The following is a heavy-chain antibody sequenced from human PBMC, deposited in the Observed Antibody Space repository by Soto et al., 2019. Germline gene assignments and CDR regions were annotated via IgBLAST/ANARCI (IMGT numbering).Heavy chain of an antibody. D-gene: IGHD5-18*01. CDR2: IWYDGSNK. CDR1: GFTFSSYG. V-gene: IGHV3-33*01. Sequence: GGSLRLSCAASGFTFSSYGMHWVRQAPGKGLEWVAIIWYDGSNKYYADSVKGRFTISRDNSKNTLYLQMSSLRAEDTAVYYCARDGRGYSYGFDYWGQGTLVTVSS. CDR3: ARDGRGYSYGFDY. J-gene: IGHJ4*02.